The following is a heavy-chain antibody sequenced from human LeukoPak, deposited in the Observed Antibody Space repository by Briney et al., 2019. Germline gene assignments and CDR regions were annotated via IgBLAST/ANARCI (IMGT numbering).Heavy chain of an antibody. CDR3: VKLGGYYGSGTHYYDY. CDR1: GFPFSSYA. D-gene: IGHD3-10*01. V-gene: IGHV3-64D*06. CDR2: ISSNGGST. J-gene: IGHJ4*02. Sequence: PGGSLRLSCSASGFPFSSYAMHWVRQAPGKGLEYVSAISSNGGSTYYADSVKGRFTISRDNSKNTLYLQMSSLRAEDTAVYYCVKLGGYYGSGTHYYDYWGQGTLVTVSS.